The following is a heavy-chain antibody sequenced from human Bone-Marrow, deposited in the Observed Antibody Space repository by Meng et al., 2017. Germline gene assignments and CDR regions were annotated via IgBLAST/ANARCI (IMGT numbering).Heavy chain of an antibody. CDR1: GGSISNGGYS. CDR3: ARGKSNSSPPFDA. V-gene: IGHV4-30-2*01. J-gene: IGHJ5*02. CDR2: IYHSGST. D-gene: IGHD6-6*01. Sequence: QLQLQESGSGLVKPSQTLSHTCAVSGGSISNGGYSLSWIRQPPGKGLEWIGYIYHSGSTYYNPSLKSRVTISVDTFKNQFSLKLSSVTAADTAAYYCARGKSNSSPPFDAWGQGTLVTVSS.